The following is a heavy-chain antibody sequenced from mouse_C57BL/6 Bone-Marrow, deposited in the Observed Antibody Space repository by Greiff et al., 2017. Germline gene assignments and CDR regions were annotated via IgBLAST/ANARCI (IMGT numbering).Heavy chain of an antibody. CDR2: IYPGDGDT. V-gene: IGHV1-82*01. D-gene: IGHD1-1*01. CDR1: GYAFSSSW. J-gene: IGHJ2*01. CDR3: ARWDYYGSSYLYFDY. Sequence: VKLMESGPELVKPGASVKISCKASGYAFSSSWMNWVKQRPGKGLEWIGRIYPGDGDTNYNGKFKGKATLTADKSSSTAYMQLSSLTSEDSAVYFCARWDYYGSSYLYFDYWGQGTTLTVSS.